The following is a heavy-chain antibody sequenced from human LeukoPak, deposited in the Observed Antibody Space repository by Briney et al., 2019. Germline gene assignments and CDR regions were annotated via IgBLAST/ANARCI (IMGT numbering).Heavy chain of an antibody. CDR1: GGSIRSYS. Sequence: PSETLSLTCTVSGGSIRSYSWSWIRQPPGKGLEWIAYIFYSGSTNYNPSLKSRVTISVDTSKNQFSLKLSSVTAADTAVYYCARDADYGGYYYFDYWGQGTLVTVSS. CDR2: IFYSGST. V-gene: IGHV4-59*01. CDR3: ARDADYGGYYYFDY. D-gene: IGHD4-23*01. J-gene: IGHJ4*02.